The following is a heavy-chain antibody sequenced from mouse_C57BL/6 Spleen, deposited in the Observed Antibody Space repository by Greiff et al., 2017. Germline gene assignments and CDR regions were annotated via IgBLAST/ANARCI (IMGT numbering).Heavy chain of an antibody. J-gene: IGHJ1*03. Sequence: VQLQQPGAELVKPGASVKLSCKASGYTFTSYWMQWVKQRPGQGLEWIGEIDPSDSYTNYNQKFKGKATLTVDTSSSTAYMQLSSLTSEDSAVYYCASRSNSYWYFDVWGTGTTVTVSS. D-gene: IGHD2-5*01. V-gene: IGHV1-50*01. CDR2: IDPSDSYT. CDR1: GYTFTSYW. CDR3: ASRSNSYWYFDV.